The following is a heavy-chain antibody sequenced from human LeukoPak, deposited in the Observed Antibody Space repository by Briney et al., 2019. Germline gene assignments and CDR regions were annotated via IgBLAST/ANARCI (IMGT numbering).Heavy chain of an antibody. V-gene: IGHV3-30*02. J-gene: IGHJ4*02. D-gene: IGHD5-18*01. Sequence: PGGSLRLSCAASGFIFKTYAMHWVRQAPGKGPEWVTMLRYDRSNKYYGDSVKGLFTISRDNSKNTVYLQMNSLRVEDTAVYYCAKGQPGGTQLPSWAPYCFDYWGQGTLVTVCS. CDR3: AKGQPGGTQLPSWAPYCFDY. CDR1: GFIFKTYA. CDR2: LRYDRSNK.